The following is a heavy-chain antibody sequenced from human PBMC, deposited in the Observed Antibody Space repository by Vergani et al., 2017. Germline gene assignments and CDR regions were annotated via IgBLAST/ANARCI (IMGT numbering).Heavy chain of an antibody. CDR1: GYTFTSYA. D-gene: IGHD3-22*01. CDR2: INTNTGNP. Sequence: QVQLVQSGSELKKPGASVKVSCKASGYTFTSYAMNWVRQAPGQGLEWMGWINTNTGNPTYAQGFTGRFVFSLDTSVSTAYLQISSLKAEDTAVYYCARDPYYYASSGPQEDAFDIWGQGTMVTVSS. V-gene: IGHV7-4-1*02. J-gene: IGHJ3*02. CDR3: ARDPYYYASSGPQEDAFDI.